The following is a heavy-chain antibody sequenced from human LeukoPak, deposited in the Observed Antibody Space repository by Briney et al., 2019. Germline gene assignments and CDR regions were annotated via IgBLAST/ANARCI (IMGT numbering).Heavy chain of an antibody. V-gene: IGHV4-61*02. CDR1: GGSISSATYY. Sequence: SETLSLTCTVSGGSISSATYYWSWIRQPAGKGLEWIGRIYTGGSTNYNPSLKSRVTISVDTSKNQFSLKLSSVTAADTAVYYCARARYYGDYVRKGGAFDIWGQGAMVTVSS. J-gene: IGHJ3*02. D-gene: IGHD4-17*01. CDR3: ARARYYGDYVRKGGAFDI. CDR2: IYTGGST.